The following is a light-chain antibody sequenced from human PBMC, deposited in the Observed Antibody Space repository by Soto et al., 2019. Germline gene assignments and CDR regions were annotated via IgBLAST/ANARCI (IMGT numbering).Light chain of an antibody. CDR2: GAS. CDR3: QQYGGSPRT. J-gene: IGKJ1*01. CDR1: QSVNSSY. Sequence: EIVLTRSPGTLSLSPGERVTLSCRASQSVNSSYLAWYQHKPGQAPRLLIYGASTRATGIPDRFSGSGSGTDFTLTISRLEPEDFAVYYCQQYGGSPRTFGQGTKVDIK. V-gene: IGKV3-20*01.